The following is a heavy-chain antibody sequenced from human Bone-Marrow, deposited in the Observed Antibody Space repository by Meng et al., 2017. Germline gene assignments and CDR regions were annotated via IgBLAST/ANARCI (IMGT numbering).Heavy chain of an antibody. Sequence: GESLKISCAASGFTFSDYYMSWIRQAPGKGLEWVSYISSSGSTIYYADSVKGRFTISRDNAKNSLYLQMNSLRVEDTALFYCARALWFGVDYWGQGALVTVSS. V-gene: IGHV3-11*04. CDR2: ISSSGSTI. CDR3: ARALWFGVDY. J-gene: IGHJ4*02. D-gene: IGHD3-10*01. CDR1: GFTFSDYY.